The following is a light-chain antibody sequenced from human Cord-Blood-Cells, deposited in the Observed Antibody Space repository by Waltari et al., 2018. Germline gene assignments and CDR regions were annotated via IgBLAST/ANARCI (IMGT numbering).Light chain of an antibody. V-gene: IGLV2-11*01. CDR3: CSYAGSYTFV. J-gene: IGLJ1*01. CDR1: RSDVGGYNH. CDR2: DVS. Sequence: QSALTQPSSVSGSPGQSVTIPCTGTRSDVGGYNHVSWYQQHPGKPPNLMIYDVSKRHSVVPDRFAGSKSGNPASLTISGLQAEDEADYYCCSYAGSYTFVFGTGTKVTVL.